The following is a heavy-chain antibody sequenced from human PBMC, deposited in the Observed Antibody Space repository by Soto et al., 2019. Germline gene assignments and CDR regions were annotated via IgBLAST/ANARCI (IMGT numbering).Heavy chain of an antibody. CDR1: GFTFSNYW. D-gene: IGHD3-16*02. CDR2: VNNDGSGT. Sequence: GGSLRLSCAASGFTFSNYWMHWVRQAPGKGLVWVSRVNNDGSGTIYADSVKGRFTISRDNSKNTLYLQMNSLRAEDTAVYYCARGLGELSFGRYYYYYYMDVWGKGTTVTVSS. V-gene: IGHV3-74*01. J-gene: IGHJ6*03. CDR3: ARGLGELSFGRYYYYYYMDV.